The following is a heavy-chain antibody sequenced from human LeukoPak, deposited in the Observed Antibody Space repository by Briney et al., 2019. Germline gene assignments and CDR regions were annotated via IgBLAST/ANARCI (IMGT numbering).Heavy chain of an antibody. V-gene: IGHV3-23*01. CDR1: GFTFSSYA. CDR3: AKVHKGRYCSGGSCYTDY. CDR2: ISGSGGST. Sequence: GGPLRLSCAASGFTFSSYAMSWVRQAPGKGLEWVSAISGSGGSTYYADSVKGRFTISRDNSKNTLYLQMNSLRAEDTAVYYCAKVHKGRYCSGGSCYTDYWGQGTLVTVSS. J-gene: IGHJ4*02. D-gene: IGHD2-15*01.